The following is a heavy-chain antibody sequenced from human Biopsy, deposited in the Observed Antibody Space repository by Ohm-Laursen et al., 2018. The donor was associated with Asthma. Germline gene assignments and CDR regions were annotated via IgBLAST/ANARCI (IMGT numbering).Heavy chain of an antibody. CDR1: GGTFNTYV. Sequence: GASVKVSCKSLGGTFNTYVIGWVRQAPGQGLEWMGGINSVFGTTTYPQKFQDRVTITADDSTSTVHTELSSLRSEDTAVYYCARKAGSCISRTCYSLDFWGQGTRVTVSS. J-gene: IGHJ4*02. D-gene: IGHD2-2*01. CDR2: INSVFGTT. V-gene: IGHV1-69*13. CDR3: ARKAGSCISRTCYSLDF.